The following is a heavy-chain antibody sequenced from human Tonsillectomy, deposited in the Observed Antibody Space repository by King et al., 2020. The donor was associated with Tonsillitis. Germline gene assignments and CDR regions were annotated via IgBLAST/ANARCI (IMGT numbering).Heavy chain of an antibody. CDR3: ARDFRIRSPRKDVGRPLYDAFDI. D-gene: IGHD3-10*01. CDR2: VYYGGST. V-gene: IGHV4-59*01. CDR1: GGSITTYY. Sequence: QLQESGPGLVKPSETLSLTCTVSGGSITTYYWSWIRQPPGKGLEWIGYVYYGGSTNYNPSLKSRVTISVDTSTNQFSLILSSVTAADTAVYYCARDFRIRSPRKDVGRPLYDAFDIWGQGTMVTVSS. J-gene: IGHJ3*02.